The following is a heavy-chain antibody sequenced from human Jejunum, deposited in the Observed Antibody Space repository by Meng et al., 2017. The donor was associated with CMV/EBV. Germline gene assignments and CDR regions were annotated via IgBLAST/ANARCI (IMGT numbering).Heavy chain of an antibody. V-gene: IGHV4-30-4*08. Sequence: QGLLQDPGQVLVKPLQTLSLTCSVPGGSIGSVYYYWSWIRQPPGKGLEWIGYIHDTGSTSHNPSLKSRVDISLGTSKNQFSLTLNSVTAEDTAVYFCARGSIFVSFDSWGQGTLVTVSS. CDR1: GGSIGSVYYY. CDR3: ARGSIFVSFDS. CDR2: IHDTGST. J-gene: IGHJ4*02. D-gene: IGHD3-3*01.